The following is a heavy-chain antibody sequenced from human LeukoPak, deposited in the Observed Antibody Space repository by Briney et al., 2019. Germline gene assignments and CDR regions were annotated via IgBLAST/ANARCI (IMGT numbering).Heavy chain of an antibody. CDR2: IYSGGST. Sequence: GGSLRLSCAASGFTFSSYEMNWVRQAPGKGLEWVSVIYSGGSTYYADSVKGRFTISRDNSKNTLYLQMNSLRAEDTAVYYCARDPPIERGYWGQGTLVTVSS. D-gene: IGHD3-10*01. CDR1: GFTFSSYE. J-gene: IGHJ4*02. V-gene: IGHV3-53*01. CDR3: ARDPPIERGY.